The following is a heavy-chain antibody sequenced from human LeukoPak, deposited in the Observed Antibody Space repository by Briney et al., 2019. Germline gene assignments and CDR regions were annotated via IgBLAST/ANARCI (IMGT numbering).Heavy chain of an antibody. J-gene: IGHJ6*02. CDR2: ISSSSSTI. V-gene: IGHV3-48*01. CDR3: ARVASTSPYYYGMDV. Sequence: PGGSLRLSCAASGFTFSSYSMNWVRQAPGKGLEWVSYISSSSSTIYYADSVKGRFTISRDNSKNTVYLQMNSLRAGDTAVYYCARVASTSPYYYGMDVWGRGTTVTVSS. CDR1: GFTFSSYS.